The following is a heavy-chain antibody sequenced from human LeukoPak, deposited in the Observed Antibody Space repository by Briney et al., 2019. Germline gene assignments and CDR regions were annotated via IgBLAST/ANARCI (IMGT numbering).Heavy chain of an antibody. CDR1: GFSFSSYA. D-gene: IGHD7-27*01. J-gene: IGHJ4*02. CDR2: ISDGGSRT. CDR3: AKVQLGIGVDY. V-gene: IGHV3-23*01. Sequence: TGGSLRLSCAASGFSFSSYAVSWVRQAPGKGLEWVSGISDGGSRTYYANSVKGRFTISRDDSKNTLYLQMNSLRAEDTAVYYCAKVQLGIGVDYWGQATLVTVSS.